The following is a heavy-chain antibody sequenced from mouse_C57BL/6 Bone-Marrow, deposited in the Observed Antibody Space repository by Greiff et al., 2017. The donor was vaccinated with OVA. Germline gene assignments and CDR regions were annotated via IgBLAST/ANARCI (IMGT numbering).Heavy chain of an antibody. CDR2: INPYNGGT. J-gene: IGHJ2*01. D-gene: IGHD4-1*01. CDR3: ARVGRALDY. CDR1: GYTFTDYY. Sequence: EVQLQQSGPVLVKPGASVKMSCKASGYTFTDYYMNWVKQSPGKSLEWIGVINPYNGGTSYNQKFKGKATLTVDKSSGTAYMERNSLTSEDSAVYYCARVGRALDYWGQGTTLTVSS. V-gene: IGHV1-19*01.